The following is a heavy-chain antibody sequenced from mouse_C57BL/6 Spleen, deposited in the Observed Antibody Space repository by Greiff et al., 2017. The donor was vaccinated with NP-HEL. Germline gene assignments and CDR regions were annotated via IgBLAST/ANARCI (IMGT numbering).Heavy chain of an antibody. CDR1: GFTFSDYG. Sequence: EVNVVESGGGLVKPGGSLKLSCAASGFTFSDYGMHWVRQAPEKGLARVAYISRGCNTIYYEDTLKGRFTISRDIAKNTLFLQMTSLRSEDTAMYFCERGDGYDGDYWRQGATLTVSS. CDR2: ISRGCNTI. V-gene: IGHV5-17*01. J-gene: IGHJ2*01. D-gene: IGHD2-2*01. CDR3: ERGDGYDGDY.